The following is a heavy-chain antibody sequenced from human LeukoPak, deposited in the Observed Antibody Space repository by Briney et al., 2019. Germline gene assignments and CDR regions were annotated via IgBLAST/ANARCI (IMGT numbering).Heavy chain of an antibody. CDR1: GFTFSDYY. CDR3: ARSRSGQY. D-gene: IGHD3-3*01. J-gene: IGHJ4*02. Sequence: GGSLRLSCSASGFTFSDYYMSWIRQAPGKGLEWVSYMSSSGSVIYYADSVKGRFTISRDKAKNSLYLQMNNLRVEDTAMYNCARSRSGQYWGQGTLVTVSS. V-gene: IGHV3-11*01. CDR2: MSSSGSVI.